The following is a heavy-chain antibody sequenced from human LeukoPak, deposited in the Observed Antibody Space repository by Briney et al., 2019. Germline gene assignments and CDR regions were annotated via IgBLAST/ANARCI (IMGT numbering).Heavy chain of an antibody. CDR2: INAGNGNT. D-gene: IGHD3-10*01. V-gene: IGHV1-3*01. Sequence: GASVKVSCKASGYTFTSYAMHWVRQAPGQRLEWMGWINAGNGNTKYSQKFQGRVTITRDTSTNTVYMEVSSLRSEDTAVYYCARDRHGSGTYNYYGMDVWGQGTTVTVSS. CDR3: ARDRHGSGTYNYYGMDV. J-gene: IGHJ6*02. CDR1: GYTFTSYA.